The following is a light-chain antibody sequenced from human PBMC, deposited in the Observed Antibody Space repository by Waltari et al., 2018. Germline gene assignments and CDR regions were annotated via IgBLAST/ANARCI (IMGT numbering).Light chain of an antibody. V-gene: IGLV2-14*01. CDR2: DVS. Sequence: QSALTQPASVSGSPGQSITISCTGTSSDVGGYNYVSWYQQHPGKAPKLMIYDVSNRPSRVSNRFSGSESGNTASLTISGLHAEDEADYYCSSYTSSSTPYLFGTGTKVTVL. J-gene: IGLJ1*01. CDR3: SSYTSSSTPYL. CDR1: SSDVGGYNY.